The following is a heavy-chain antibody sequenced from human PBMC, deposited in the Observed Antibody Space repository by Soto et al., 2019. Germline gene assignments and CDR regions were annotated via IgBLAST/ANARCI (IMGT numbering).Heavy chain of an antibody. CDR3: AKKYGSGRSDAFDI. CDR1: GFTFSSYG. J-gene: IGHJ3*02. CDR2: ISYDGSNK. Sequence: GGSLRLSCAASGFTFSSYGMHWVRQAPGKGLEWVAVISYDGSNKYYADSVKGRFTISRDNSKNTLYLQMNSLRAEDTAVYYCAKKYGSGRSDAFDIWGQGTMVTVSS. V-gene: IGHV3-30*18. D-gene: IGHD3-10*01.